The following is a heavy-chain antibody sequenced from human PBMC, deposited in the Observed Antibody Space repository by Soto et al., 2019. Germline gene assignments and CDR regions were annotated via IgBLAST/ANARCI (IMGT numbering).Heavy chain of an antibody. D-gene: IGHD6-19*01. CDR3: AKGGRAVVGDAFDI. J-gene: IGHJ3*02. CDR2: TSWNSGGI. V-gene: IGHV3-9*01. CDR1: GFSFDDYA. Sequence: GGSLRLSCEASGFSFDDYAMHWVRQAPGKGLEWVSGTSWNSGGIEYADSIKGRFTVSRDNAKNSLYLQMNNLRAEDTALYSCAKGGRAVVGDAFDIWGQGTMVTVSS.